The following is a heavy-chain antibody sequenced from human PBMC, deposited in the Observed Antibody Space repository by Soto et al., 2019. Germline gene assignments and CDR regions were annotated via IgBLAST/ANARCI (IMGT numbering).Heavy chain of an antibody. CDR1: GFTFSSYW. J-gene: IGHJ4*02. V-gene: IGHV3-74*01. Sequence: GGSLRLSCAASGFTFSSYWMHWVRQAPGKGLVWVSRINSDGSSTNYADFVKGRFTISRDNAKSTLYLQMNSLRVEDTAVYYCSRVGGSTWHWGQGTLVTVSS. CDR2: INSDGSST. D-gene: IGHD1-26*01. CDR3: SRVGGSTWH.